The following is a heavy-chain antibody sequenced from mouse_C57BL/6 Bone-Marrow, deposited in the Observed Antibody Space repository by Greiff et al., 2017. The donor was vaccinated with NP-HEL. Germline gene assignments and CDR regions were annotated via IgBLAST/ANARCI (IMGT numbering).Heavy chain of an antibody. Sequence: QVQLQQSGAELVKPGASVKMSCKASGYTFTTYPIEWMKQSHGKCLEWIGNFHPYNDDTKYNEKFKGKATLTVEKSSRTVNLDRSRLTSDDSAVYYCAERGNVDYAMDDWGQGTSVTVSS. CDR2: FHPYNDDT. CDR3: AERGNVDYAMDD. V-gene: IGHV1-47*01. D-gene: IGHD1-1*02. J-gene: IGHJ4*01. CDR1: GYTFTTYP.